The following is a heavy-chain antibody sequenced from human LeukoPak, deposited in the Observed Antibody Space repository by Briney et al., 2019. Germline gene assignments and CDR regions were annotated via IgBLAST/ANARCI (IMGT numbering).Heavy chain of an antibody. CDR1: GFTFSNYA. V-gene: IGHV3-23*01. J-gene: IGHJ4*02. D-gene: IGHD3-3*01. CDR3: AKKIFGVASNYFDY. Sequence: GGSLRLSCAASGFTFSNYALSWVRQAPGKGLEWVSGIRDSGGTTYYADSVKGRFTISRDNSKNTLYLQMNSLRAEDTAVYYCAKKIFGVASNYFDYWGQGTLVTVSS. CDR2: IRDSGGTT.